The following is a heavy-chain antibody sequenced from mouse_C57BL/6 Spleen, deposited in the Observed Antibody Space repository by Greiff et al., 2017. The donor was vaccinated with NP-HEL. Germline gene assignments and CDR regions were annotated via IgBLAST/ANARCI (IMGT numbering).Heavy chain of an antibody. CDR3: ASGFGAWFAY. CDR2: IYPRDGST. CDR1: GYTFTSYD. J-gene: IGHJ3*01. Sequence: QVQLQQPGTELVKPGASVKLSCKASGYTFTSYDINWVKQRPGQGLEWMGWIYPRDGSTKYNEKFKGKATLTVDTSSSTAYMELHSLTSEDSAVYFCASGFGAWFAYWGQGTLVTVSA. V-gene: IGHV1-85*01.